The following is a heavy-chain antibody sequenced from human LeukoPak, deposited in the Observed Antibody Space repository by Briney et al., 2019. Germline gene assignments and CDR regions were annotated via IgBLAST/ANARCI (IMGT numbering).Heavy chain of an antibody. CDR1: GGSFSGYY. Sequence: PSETLSLTCAVYGGSFSGYYWSWIRQPPGKGLEWIGEINHSGSTNYNPSLKSRVTISVDTSKNQFSLKLSSVTAADTAIYYCARGLRFIQGPGYYYMDVWGKGTTVTVSS. J-gene: IGHJ6*03. CDR2: INHSGST. CDR3: ARGLRFIQGPGYYYMDV. D-gene: IGHD3-16*02. V-gene: IGHV4-34*01.